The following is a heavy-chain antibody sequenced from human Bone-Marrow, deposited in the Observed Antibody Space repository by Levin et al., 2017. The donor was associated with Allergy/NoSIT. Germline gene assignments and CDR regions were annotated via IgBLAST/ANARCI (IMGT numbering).Heavy chain of an antibody. D-gene: IGHD6-13*01. Sequence: PGESLKISCAGSGFTFSNFAMSWVRQAPGKGLEWVSSISGTGGTTYYADSVKGRFTVSRDNSKDTQYLQMNSLRVGDTALYYCARDGVGIAAAGGDYWGQGTLVTVSS. CDR2: ISGTGGTT. V-gene: IGHV3-23*01. CDR3: ARDGVGIAAAGGDY. CDR1: GFTFSNFA. J-gene: IGHJ4*02.